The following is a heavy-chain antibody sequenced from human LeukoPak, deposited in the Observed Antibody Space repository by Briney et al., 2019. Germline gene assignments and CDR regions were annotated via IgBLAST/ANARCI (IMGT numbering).Heavy chain of an antibody. Sequence: ASVKVSCKASGGTFSSYAISWVRQAPGQGLEWMGGIIPIFGTANYAQKFQGRVTITADKSTSTAYMELSSLRSEDTAVYYCARDKGYCSFIDCAHDLWGQGTLVTVSS. V-gene: IGHV1-69*06. J-gene: IGHJ4*02. D-gene: IGHD2-15*01. CDR1: GGTFSSYA. CDR2: IIPIFGTA. CDR3: ARDKGYCSFIDCAHDL.